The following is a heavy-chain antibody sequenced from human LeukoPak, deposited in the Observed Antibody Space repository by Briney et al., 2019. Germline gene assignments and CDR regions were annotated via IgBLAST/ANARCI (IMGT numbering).Heavy chain of an antibody. D-gene: IGHD5-24*01. CDR2: FYTSGGT. J-gene: IGHJ5*02. Sequence: SQTLSLTCTVSGGSISSGSYYWSWIRQPAGKGLEWIGRFYTSGGTNYNPSLKSRVTILVDTSKNQFSLKLSSVTAADTAVYYCTRDRRDGYNYVDLWGQGTLVTVSS. V-gene: IGHV4-61*02. CDR3: TRDRRDGYNYVDL. CDR1: GGSISSGSYY.